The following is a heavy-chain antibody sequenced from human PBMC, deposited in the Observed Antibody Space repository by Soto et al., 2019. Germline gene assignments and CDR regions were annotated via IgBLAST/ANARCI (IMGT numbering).Heavy chain of an antibody. CDR3: AKNSQDPVGTHFFDL. D-gene: IGHD6-13*01. J-gene: IGHJ4*02. CDR1: GFTVSSFA. CDR2: VSADGVSS. Sequence: XGSLRLSFEASGFTVSSFAVGWVRQAPGKGLEWLSSVSADGVSSFSADSVRGRFRVSRDNSKNTLFLQMRFLRVEDTAVYYCAKNSQDPVGTHFFDLWGQGTQVTVSS. V-gene: IGHV3-23*01.